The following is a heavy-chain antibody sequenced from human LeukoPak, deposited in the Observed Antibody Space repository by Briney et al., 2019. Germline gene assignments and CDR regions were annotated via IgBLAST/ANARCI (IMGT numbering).Heavy chain of an antibody. CDR3: ARSSSWYGWFDP. D-gene: IGHD6-13*01. J-gene: IGHJ5*02. Sequence: SETLSLTCTVSGGSISSYYWSWIRQPPGKGLEWIGYIYYSGSTNYNPSLKSRVTISVVTSKNQFSLKLSSVTAADTAVYYCARSSSWYGWFDPRGQGTLVTVSS. CDR1: GGSISSYY. CDR2: IYYSGST. V-gene: IGHV4-59*08.